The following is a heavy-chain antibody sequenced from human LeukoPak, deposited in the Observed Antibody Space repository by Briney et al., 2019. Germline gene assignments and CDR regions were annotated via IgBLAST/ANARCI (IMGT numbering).Heavy chain of an antibody. J-gene: IGHJ4*02. D-gene: IGHD7-27*01. V-gene: IGHV3-74*01. CDR1: GFTFRNHW. CDR3: ARNNWGIDY. Sequence: GGSLRLSCVAPGFTFRNHWMHWVRQVPGKGLVWVARITSDGSDTSHADSVEGRFTISRDNAKDTLYLQMNSLRVEDTAVYYCARNNWGIDYWGQGTLVAVSS. CDR2: ITSDGSDT.